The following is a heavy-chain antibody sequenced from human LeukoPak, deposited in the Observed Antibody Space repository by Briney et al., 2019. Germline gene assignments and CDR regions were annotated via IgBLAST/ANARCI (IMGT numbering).Heavy chain of an antibody. J-gene: IGHJ5*02. CDR2: INPNSGGT. CDR3: ARVAYDSDWFDP. D-gene: IGHD3-9*01. Sequence: ASVKVSCKASAYTSTGYYMHWVRQAPGQGLEWMGWINPNSGGTNYAQKFQGRVTMTRDTSISTAYMELSRLRSDDTAVYYCARVAYDSDWFDPWGQGTLVTVSS. CDR1: AYTSTGYY. V-gene: IGHV1-2*02.